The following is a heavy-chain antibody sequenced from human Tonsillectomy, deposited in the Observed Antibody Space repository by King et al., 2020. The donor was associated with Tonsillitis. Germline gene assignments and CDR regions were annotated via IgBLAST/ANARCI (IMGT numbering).Heavy chain of an antibody. J-gene: IGHJ4*02. V-gene: IGHV7-4-1*02. CDR2: INTNTGNP. CDR1: GYTFINYA. Sequence: QLVQSGSELKKPGASVKVSCKASGYTFINYALNWVRQVPGQGLEWMGWINTNTGNPTYAQGFTGRFVFSLDTSVSTAYLQISSLKAEDTAVYYCAREVFGSGRYYLDYWGQGNLVTVSS. D-gene: IGHD3-10*01. CDR3: AREVFGSGRYYLDY.